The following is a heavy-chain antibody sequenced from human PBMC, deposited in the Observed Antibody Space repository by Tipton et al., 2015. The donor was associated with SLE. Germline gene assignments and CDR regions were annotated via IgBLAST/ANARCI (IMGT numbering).Heavy chain of an antibody. CDR2: VFYSGST. CDR1: GGSISSDY. J-gene: IGHJ4*02. D-gene: IGHD3-22*01. Sequence: TLSLTCTVSGGSISSDYWSWIRQPPGKGLEWIGYVFYSGSTNYNPSLKSRATISIDTSKNRFSLKLSSVTAADTAVYYCARGGGYYDSSYDYWGQGTLVTVSS. CDR3: ARGGGYYDSSYDY. V-gene: IGHV4-59*01.